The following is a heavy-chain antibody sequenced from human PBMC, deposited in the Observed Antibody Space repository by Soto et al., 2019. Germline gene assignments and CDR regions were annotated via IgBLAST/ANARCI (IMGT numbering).Heavy chain of an antibody. CDR3: ARRGTIREMATIRGGAYYFDY. V-gene: IGHV4-61*01. Sequence: PSETLSLTCTVSGGSVISGSYCCIWIRQPPGSGLEWIGYTYYSGSTNYNPSLKSRVTISVDTSKNQFSLKLSSVTAADTAVYYCARRGTIREMATIRGGAYYFDYWGQGTLVTVSS. CDR2: TYYSGST. CDR1: GGSVISGSYC. D-gene: IGHD5-12*01. J-gene: IGHJ4*02.